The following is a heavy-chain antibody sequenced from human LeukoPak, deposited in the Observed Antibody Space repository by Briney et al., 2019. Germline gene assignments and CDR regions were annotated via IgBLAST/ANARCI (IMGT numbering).Heavy chain of an antibody. V-gene: IGHV4-34*01. CDR1: GGSFSGYY. CDR3: ARGRVWIQLWSVGSYYMDV. Sequence: SETLSLTCAVYGGSFSGYYWSWIRQPPGKGLEWIGEINHSGSTNYNPSLKSRVTISVDTSKNQFSLKLSSVTAADTAVYYCARGRVWIQLWSVGSYYMDVWGKGPRSPSP. D-gene: IGHD5-18*01. J-gene: IGHJ6*03. CDR2: INHSGST.